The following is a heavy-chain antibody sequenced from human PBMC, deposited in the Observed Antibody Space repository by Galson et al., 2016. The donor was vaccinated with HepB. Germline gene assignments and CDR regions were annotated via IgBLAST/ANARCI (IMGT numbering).Heavy chain of an antibody. D-gene: IGHD6-13*01. CDR2: ISGDNVHT. V-gene: IGHV1-18*01. J-gene: IGHJ4*02. CDR1: GYTFITYG. Sequence: SVKVSCKASGYTFITYGISWVRQAPGQGLEWMGWISGDNVHTKSARKFQDRVTLTTDTSTSTAYMELRSLRPDDTAVYYCARDSGVTAARTSFLFDSWGQGTLVTVSS. CDR3: ARDSGVTAARTSFLFDS.